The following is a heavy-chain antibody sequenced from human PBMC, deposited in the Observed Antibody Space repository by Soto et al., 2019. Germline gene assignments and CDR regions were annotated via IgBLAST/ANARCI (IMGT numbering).Heavy chain of an antibody. D-gene: IGHD2-15*01. V-gene: IGHV4-38-2*01. CDR3: ARVRRIGMSGLPGDS. CDR1: GYAISSGFY. CDR2: IYFTGTT. Sequence: PSETLSLTCDVSGYAISSGFYWAWIRQPPGKRLEWIGNIYFTGTTSYNPSLKTRVTMSVDTSKNQFSLRLSSVTAADTAVFYCARVRRIGMSGLPGDSWGQGKQVTVSS. J-gene: IGHJ4*02.